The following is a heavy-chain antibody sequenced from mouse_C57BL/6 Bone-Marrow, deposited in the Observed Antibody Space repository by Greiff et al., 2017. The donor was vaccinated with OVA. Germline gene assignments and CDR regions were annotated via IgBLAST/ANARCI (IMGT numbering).Heavy chain of an antibody. J-gene: IGHJ3*01. D-gene: IGHD2-5*01. CDR3: TRFYYSNYFAY. CDR2: IDPETGGT. Sequence: VQLQQSGAELVRPGASVTLSCKASGYTFTDYEMHWVKQTPVHGLEWIGAIDPETGGTAYNQKFKGKAILTADTSSSTAYMELRSLTSEDSAVYYCTRFYYSNYFAYWGQGTLVTVSA. V-gene: IGHV1-15*01. CDR1: GYTFTDYE.